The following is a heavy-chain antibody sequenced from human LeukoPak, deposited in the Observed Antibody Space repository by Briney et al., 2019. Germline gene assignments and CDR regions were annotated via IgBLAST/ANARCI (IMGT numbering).Heavy chain of an antibody. Sequence: PGGSLRLSCAASGFTFSSYAMHWVRQAPGKGLEWVAVISYDGSNKYYADSVKGRFTISRDNSKNTLYLQMNSLRAEDTAVYYYARDSSGYIPYFDYWGQGTLVTVSS. D-gene: IGHD3-22*01. V-gene: IGHV3-30-3*01. CDR3: ARDSSGYIPYFDY. CDR1: GFTFSSYA. J-gene: IGHJ4*02. CDR2: ISYDGSNK.